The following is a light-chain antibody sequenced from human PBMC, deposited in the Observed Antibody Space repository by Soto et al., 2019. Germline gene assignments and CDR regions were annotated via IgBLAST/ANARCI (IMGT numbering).Light chain of an antibody. Sequence: DIQMTQSPSSLSASVGDRVAITCRASRYIRSDLSWYQQRPGQAPKVLIYVASNLQSGVPSRFSGSGYGTDFTLTISSLQPDDFATYYCQQYNSYSRTFGQGTKVDIK. J-gene: IGKJ1*01. CDR3: QQYNSYSRT. V-gene: IGKV1-17*01. CDR1: RYIRSD. CDR2: VAS.